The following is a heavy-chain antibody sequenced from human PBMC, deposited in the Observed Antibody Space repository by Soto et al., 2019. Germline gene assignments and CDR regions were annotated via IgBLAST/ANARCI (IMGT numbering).Heavy chain of an antibody. CDR3: AKRPTVLWFGEVLDY. CDR1: GFTFSSYA. V-gene: IGHV3-23*01. D-gene: IGHD3-10*01. J-gene: IGHJ4*02. Sequence: EVQLLESGGGLVQPGGSLRLSCAASGFTFSSYAMSWVRQAPGKGLEWVSAISGSGGSTYYADSVKGRFTISSDNSKNTLYLQMNSLRAEDTAVYYCAKRPTVLWFGEVLDYWGQGTLVTVSS. CDR2: ISGSGGST.